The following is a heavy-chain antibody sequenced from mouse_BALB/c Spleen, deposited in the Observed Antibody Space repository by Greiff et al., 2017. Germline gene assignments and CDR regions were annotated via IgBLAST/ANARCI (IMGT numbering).Heavy chain of an antibody. D-gene: IGHD3-1*01. Sequence: EVKLVESGAELVRPGASVKLSCTASGFNIKDYYMHWVKQRPEQGLEWIGWIDPENGDTEYAPKFQGKATMTADTSSNTAYLQLSSLTSEDTAVYYCNRAARATGFAYWGQGTLVTVSA. CDR2: IDPENGDT. J-gene: IGHJ3*01. CDR3: NRAARATGFAY. CDR1: GFNIKDYY. V-gene: IGHV14-4*02.